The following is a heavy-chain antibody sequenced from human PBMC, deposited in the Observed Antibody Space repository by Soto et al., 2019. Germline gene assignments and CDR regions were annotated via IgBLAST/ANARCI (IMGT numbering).Heavy chain of an antibody. CDR3: AKDLKGHDDRSGYYLDFYYGMDV. CDR2: ISYDEVNK. V-gene: IGHV3-30*18. D-gene: IGHD3-22*01. CDR1: GFTFSTYG. J-gene: IGHJ6*02. Sequence: LRLSCAAFGFTFSTYGMHWVRQAPGKGLEWVAVISYDEVNKFYVDSVEGRFTISRDNSKNTLYLQMNNLRAEDTAVYYCAKDLKGHDDRSGYYLDFYYGMDVWGQGTTVTVSS.